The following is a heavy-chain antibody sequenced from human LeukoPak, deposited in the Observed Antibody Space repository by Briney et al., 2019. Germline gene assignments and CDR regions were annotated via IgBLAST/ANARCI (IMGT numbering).Heavy chain of an antibody. J-gene: IGHJ6*02. D-gene: IGHD2-2*01. Sequence: PSQTLSLTCAVSGGSISSGGYSWSWIRQPPGKGLEWIGYIYHSGSTYYNPSLKSRVTISVDRSKNQFSLKLSSVTAADTALYYCARALYCSSSSCPPQGYYAMDVWGQGTTVTVSS. CDR3: ARALYCSSSSCPPQGYYAMDV. V-gene: IGHV4-30-2*01. CDR1: GGSISSGGYS. CDR2: IYHSGST.